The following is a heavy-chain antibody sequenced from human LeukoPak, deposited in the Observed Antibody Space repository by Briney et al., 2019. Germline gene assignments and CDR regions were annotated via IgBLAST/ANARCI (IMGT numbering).Heavy chain of an antibody. CDR2: IYTSGST. D-gene: IGHD2-15*01. J-gene: IGHJ4*02. Sequence: SVTLSLTCTVSGASISSYYWSWIRQPAGKELEWIGRIYTSGSTNYNPSLKSRVTMSVDTSRNQFSLNLSSVTAADTAVYYCARGYCSGGSRYSFDYWGQGTLVTVSS. V-gene: IGHV4-4*07. CDR3: ARGYCSGGSRYSFDY. CDR1: GASISSYY.